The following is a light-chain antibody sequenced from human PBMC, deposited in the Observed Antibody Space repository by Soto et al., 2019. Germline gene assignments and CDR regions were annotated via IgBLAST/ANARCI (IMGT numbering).Light chain of an antibody. V-gene: IGLV1-40*01. CDR2: RSN. J-gene: IGLJ3*02. Sequence: QSVLTQPPSMSGAPGQRVTISCTGSSSNIGAGYDVHWYQQLPGTAPKLLIHRSNQRPSGVPGRFSGSKSGTSASLAISGLQPEDEADYHCASWDASLNGWVFGGGTKVTVL. CDR3: ASWDASLNGWV. CDR1: SSNIGAGYD.